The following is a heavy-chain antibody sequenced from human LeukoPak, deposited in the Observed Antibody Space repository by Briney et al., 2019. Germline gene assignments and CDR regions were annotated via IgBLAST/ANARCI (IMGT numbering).Heavy chain of an antibody. J-gene: IGHJ4*02. CDR3: AKEGGLIGTTDY. D-gene: IGHD1/OR15-1a*01. CDR1: GFTFNTNA. CDR2: ISRTGGRT. Sequence: GGSLRLSCAASGFTFNTNAISWVRQAPGKGLEWVSAISRTGGRTYYADSVKGRFTISRDNSKNTLYLQMNSLRAEDTAFYYCAKEGGLIGTTDYWGQGTLVTVSS. V-gene: IGHV3-23*01.